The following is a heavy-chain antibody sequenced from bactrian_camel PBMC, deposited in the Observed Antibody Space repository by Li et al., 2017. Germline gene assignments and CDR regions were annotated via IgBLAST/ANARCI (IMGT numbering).Heavy chain of an antibody. Sequence: HVQLVESGGGLVQPGGSLRLSCAASGDTYCMAWFRQSPGKKREGVASINPQLHTTYYADPVKGRFTIAQDNAKNTLYLEMSSLQPEDTAMYYCAATSPSTEDDAVPWCFRNVESFGYWGQGTQVTVS. D-gene: IGHD3*01. CDR2: INPQLHTT. CDR1: GDTYC. CDR3: AATSPSTEDDAVPWCFRNVESFGY. J-gene: IGHJ6*01. V-gene: IGHV3S54*01.